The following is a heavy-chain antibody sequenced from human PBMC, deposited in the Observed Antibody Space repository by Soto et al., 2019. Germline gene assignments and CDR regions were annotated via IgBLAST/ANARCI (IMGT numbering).Heavy chain of an antibody. CDR3: ARDDRAAASGTTYYFDY. D-gene: IGHD6-13*01. CDR1: GYTFTNYG. J-gene: IGHJ4*02. CDR2: ISPYDGNT. Sequence: QVQLVQSEAEVKKPGASVKVSCKASGYTFTNYGLSWVRQAPGQGLEWMAWISPYDGNTHYAQKLQGRITVTTDTSTSKAYRELRSLRSDDTAVYFCARDDRAAASGTTYYFDYWGQGTLVTVSS. V-gene: IGHV1-18*01.